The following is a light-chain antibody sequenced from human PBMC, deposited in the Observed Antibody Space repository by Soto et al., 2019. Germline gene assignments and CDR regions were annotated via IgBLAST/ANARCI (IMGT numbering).Light chain of an antibody. Sequence: ETVMPQSPATLSVSPGERATLSCRASQSVNSDLAWYQQKPGQAPRLLIYGASTRATGIPARFSGSGSGTEFTLTISSLQSEDFAVYYCHQYDNWPETFGQGTKVEI. CDR1: QSVNSD. CDR3: HQYDNWPET. CDR2: GAS. J-gene: IGKJ1*01. V-gene: IGKV3-15*01.